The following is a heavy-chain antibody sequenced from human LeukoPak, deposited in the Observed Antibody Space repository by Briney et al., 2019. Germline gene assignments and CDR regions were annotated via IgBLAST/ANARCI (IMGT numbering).Heavy chain of an antibody. CDR1: GFTFSSYA. Sequence: QTGGSLRLSCAASGFTFSSYAMSWVRQAPGKGLEWVSAISGSGGSTYYADSVKGRFTISRDNSKNTLYLQMNSLRAEDTAVYYCAEDSSSTSNAFGIWGQGTMVTVSS. D-gene: IGHD6-13*01. CDR3: AEDSSSTSNAFGI. J-gene: IGHJ3*02. CDR2: ISGSGGST. V-gene: IGHV3-23*01.